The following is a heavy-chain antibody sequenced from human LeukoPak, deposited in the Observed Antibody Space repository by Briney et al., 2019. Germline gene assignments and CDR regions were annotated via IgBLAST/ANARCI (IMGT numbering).Heavy chain of an antibody. CDR1: GFTFSNYY. V-gene: IGHV3-11*01. J-gene: IGHJ4*02. CDR2: ISGSGSTI. Sequence: PGGSLRLSCAASGFTFSNYYMSWIRQAPGKGLEWVSYISGSGSTISYADSVKGRFTISRDNAKNSLYLQMNTLRAEDTAVYYCARIYSSSWYYFDYWGQGTLVTVSS. D-gene: IGHD6-13*01. CDR3: ARIYSSSWYYFDY.